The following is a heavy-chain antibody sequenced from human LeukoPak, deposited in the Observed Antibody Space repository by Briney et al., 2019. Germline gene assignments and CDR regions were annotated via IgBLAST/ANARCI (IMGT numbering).Heavy chain of an antibody. CDR3: ARGPPFGGSDY. V-gene: IGHV1-2*02. CDR2: INPNSGGT. J-gene: IGHJ4*02. CDR1: GFTFTDYY. Sequence: GASVKVSCKASGFTFTDYYLHWVRQAPGQGLEWMGWINPNSGGTNYAQRFQGRVTMTRDTSISAAYMEFSGVTSDDTAVYYCARGPPFGGSDYWGQGTLVVVSS. D-gene: IGHD3-10*01.